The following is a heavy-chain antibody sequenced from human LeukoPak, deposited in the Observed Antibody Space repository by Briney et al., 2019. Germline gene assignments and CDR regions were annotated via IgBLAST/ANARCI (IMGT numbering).Heavy chain of an antibody. V-gene: IGHV1-2*06. CDR3: AREQWTDKTDY. D-gene: IGHD6-19*01. Sequence: ASVKVSCKASGYTFTGYYMHWVRQAPGQGLEWMGRINPNSGGTNYAQKFQGRATMTRDTSISTAYMELSRLRSDDTAVYYCAREQWTDKTDYWGQGTLVTVSS. CDR1: GYTFTGYY. J-gene: IGHJ4*02. CDR2: INPNSGGT.